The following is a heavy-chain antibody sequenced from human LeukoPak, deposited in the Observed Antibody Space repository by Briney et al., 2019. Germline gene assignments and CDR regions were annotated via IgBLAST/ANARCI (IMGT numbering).Heavy chain of an antibody. V-gene: IGHV3-7*04. CDR2: IKQDGGEK. CDR3: ARDGADSSSWYGGFYYYYGMDV. CDR1: GLTFSSYW. Sequence: PGGSLRLSCAASGLTFSSYWMSWVRQAPGKGLEWVANIKQDGGEKYYVDSVKGRFTISRDNAKNSLYLQMNSLRAEDTAVYYCARDGADSSSWYGGFYYYYGMDVWGQGTTVTVSS. D-gene: IGHD6-13*01. J-gene: IGHJ6*02.